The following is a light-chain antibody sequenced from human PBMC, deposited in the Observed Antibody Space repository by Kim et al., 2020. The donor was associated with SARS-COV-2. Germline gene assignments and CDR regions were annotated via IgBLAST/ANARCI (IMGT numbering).Light chain of an antibody. V-gene: IGLV6-57*01. CDR2: EDK. J-gene: IGLJ2*01. Sequence: KTVTISCTRSRGSIAGNFGQWYQQRPGSSPTTVIDEDKQRPSGVPDRFSGSIDSSSNSASLTISGLKPEDEADYYCQSSDNNNHVVFGGGTQLTVL. CDR3: QSSDNNNHVV. CDR1: RGSIAGNF.